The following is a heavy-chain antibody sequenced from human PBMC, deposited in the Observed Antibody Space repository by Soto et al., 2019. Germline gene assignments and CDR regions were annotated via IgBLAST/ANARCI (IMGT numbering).Heavy chain of an antibody. D-gene: IGHD6-6*01. V-gene: IGHV4-34*01. CDR1: SGSFSGYY. Sequence: PSETLSLTCSIYSGSFSGYYWSGIRQPPGKGLEWIGEISQSGNTNYSPSLKSRVSISIDTSKKQFSLNLASVSAADTAVYYCARAPKVSGSSQTRPDFWGQGTLVTFSS. CDR2: ISQSGNT. CDR3: ARAPKVSGSSQTRPDF. J-gene: IGHJ4*02.